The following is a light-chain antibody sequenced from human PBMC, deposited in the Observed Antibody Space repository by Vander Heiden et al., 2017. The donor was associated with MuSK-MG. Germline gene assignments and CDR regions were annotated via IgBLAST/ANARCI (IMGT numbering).Light chain of an antibody. CDR3: QQEGRSYYT. Sequence: IVLTQSPSTLPVSPGERATLSCRSSQSVGNNYFAGYQQKPGEAPSILIYCVSNRATGIPDRSSGSGCGTDCTLTISRLEPEDFAVYYCQQEGRSYYTFGQGTKLEIK. CDR2: CVS. J-gene: IGKJ2*01. CDR1: QSVGNNY. V-gene: IGKV3-20*01.